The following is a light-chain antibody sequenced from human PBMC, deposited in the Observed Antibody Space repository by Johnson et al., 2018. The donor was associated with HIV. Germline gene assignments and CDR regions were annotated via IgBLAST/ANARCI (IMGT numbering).Light chain of an antibody. Sequence: CSGSSSNIGNNYVSWYQQLPGTAPTLLIYDNNKRPSGIPDRFSGSKSGTSATLGITGLQTGDEADYYCGTWDSSLSAYVFGTGTKVTVL. J-gene: IGLJ1*01. CDR3: GTWDSSLSAYV. CDR2: DNN. CDR1: SSNIGNNY. V-gene: IGLV1-51*01.